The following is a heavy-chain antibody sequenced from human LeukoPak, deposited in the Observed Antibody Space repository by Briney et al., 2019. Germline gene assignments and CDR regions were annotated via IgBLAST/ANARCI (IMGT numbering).Heavy chain of an antibody. V-gene: IGHV3-23*01. CDR2: ISGSGGST. CDR1: GFTFSSYA. CDR3: AKDLGPQIVLMVYAGMDV. Sequence: PGGSLRLSCAASGFTFSSYAMSWVRQAPGKGLEWVSAISGSGGSTYYADSVKGRFTISRDNSKNTLYLQMNSLRAEDTAVYYCAKDLGPQIVLMVYAGMDVWGQGTTVTVSS. J-gene: IGHJ6*02. D-gene: IGHD2-8*01.